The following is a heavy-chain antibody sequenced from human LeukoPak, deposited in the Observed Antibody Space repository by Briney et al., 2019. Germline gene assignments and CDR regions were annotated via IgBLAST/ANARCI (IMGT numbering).Heavy chain of an antibody. D-gene: IGHD1-26*01. CDR1: GFTFSSYG. Sequence: PGRSLRLSCAASGFTFSSYGMHWVRQAPGKGLEWVAVISYDGSNKYYADSVKGRFTISRDNSKNTLYLQMNSLRAEDTAVYYCARVGYSGSYRHVYYMDVWGKGTTVTVSS. V-gene: IGHV3-30*03. CDR3: ARVGYSGSYRHVYYMDV. J-gene: IGHJ6*03. CDR2: ISYDGSNK.